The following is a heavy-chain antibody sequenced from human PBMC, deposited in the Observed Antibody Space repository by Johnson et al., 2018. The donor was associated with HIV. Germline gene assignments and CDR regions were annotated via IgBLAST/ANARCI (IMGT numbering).Heavy chain of an antibody. V-gene: IGHV3-13*01. D-gene: IGHD5-24*01. Sequence: VQLVESGGGVVQPGGSLRLSCAASGFTFSAYEMHWVRQSTGKGLEWVSSIDTTGDTYYPDSVKGRFTISRDNAKNSLYLQMNSLRAEDTAVYYCAREKKMGGTFDIWGQGTKVTVSS. CDR1: GFTFSAYE. CDR3: AREKKMGGTFDI. J-gene: IGHJ3*02. CDR2: IDTTGDT.